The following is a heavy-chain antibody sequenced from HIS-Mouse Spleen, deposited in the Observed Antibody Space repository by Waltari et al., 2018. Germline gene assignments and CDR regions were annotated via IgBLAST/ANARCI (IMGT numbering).Heavy chain of an antibody. CDR2: IYYSGSN. V-gene: IGHV4-59*01. J-gene: IGHJ3*02. Sequence: QVQLQESGPGLVKPSETLSLTCTVSGGSISSYYWSWIRQPPGKGLEWIGYIYYSGSNNYNPSLKSRVTISVDTSKNQFSLKLSSVTAADTAVYYCARDNWNDEAFDIWGQGTMVTVSS. CDR3: ARDNWNDEAFDI. D-gene: IGHD1-1*01. CDR1: GGSISSYY.